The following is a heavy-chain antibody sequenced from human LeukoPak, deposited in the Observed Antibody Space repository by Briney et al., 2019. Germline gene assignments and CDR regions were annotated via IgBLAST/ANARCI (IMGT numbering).Heavy chain of an antibody. CDR2: ISSSGGGT. CDR3: ARGDYYDFDS. Sequence: GGSLRLSCAASRFTFSSYAMTWVRQAPGKGLEWVSRISSSGGGTHYADSVKGRFTISRDNSKSTLYLQMNSLRAEDTAVYYCARGDYYDFDSWGQGTLVTVSS. J-gene: IGHJ5*01. D-gene: IGHD3-22*01. V-gene: IGHV3-23*01. CDR1: RFTFSSYA.